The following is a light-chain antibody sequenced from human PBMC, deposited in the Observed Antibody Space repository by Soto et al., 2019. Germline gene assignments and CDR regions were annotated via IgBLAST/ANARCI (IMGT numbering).Light chain of an antibody. V-gene: IGKV1-12*01. CDR1: QGISSR. J-gene: IGKJ4*01. CDR3: QQGNSFPLT. CDR2: AAS. Sequence: DIQMTQSPSSVSASVGDRVTITCRASQGISSRLAWFQQKPGEAPRLLIYAASSLHSGVPSRFSGSGSGTDFTLTISSLQPEDFATYYCQQGNSFPLTFGGGTKVEIK.